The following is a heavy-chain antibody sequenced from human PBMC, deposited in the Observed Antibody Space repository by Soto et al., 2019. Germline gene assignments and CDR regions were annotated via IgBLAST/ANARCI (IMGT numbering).Heavy chain of an antibody. CDR3: AREISRIIDY. D-gene: IGHD3-3*02. CDR2: ISSSSYI. V-gene: IGHV3-21*01. Sequence: PGGSLRLSCAASGFTFSSYSMNWVRQAPGKGLEWVSSISSSSYIYYADSVKGRFTISRDNAKNSLYLQMSSLRAEDTAVYYCAREISRIIDYWGQGTLVTVSS. CDR1: GFTFSSYS. J-gene: IGHJ4*02.